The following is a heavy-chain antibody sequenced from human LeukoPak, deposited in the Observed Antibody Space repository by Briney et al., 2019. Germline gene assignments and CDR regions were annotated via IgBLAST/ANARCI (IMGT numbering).Heavy chain of an antibody. CDR1: GFTFSNAW. CDR2: IKSKTDGGTT. J-gene: IGHJ4*02. Sequence: PGGSLRLSCAASGFTFSNAWMSWVRQTPGKGLEWVGRIKSKTDGGTTDYVAPVKGRFTISRDDSKNTLYLQMNSLKSEGTAVYYCTTDYGSGSYRYFNYWGQGTLVTVSS. D-gene: IGHD3-10*01. CDR3: TTDYGSGSYRYFNY. V-gene: IGHV3-15*01.